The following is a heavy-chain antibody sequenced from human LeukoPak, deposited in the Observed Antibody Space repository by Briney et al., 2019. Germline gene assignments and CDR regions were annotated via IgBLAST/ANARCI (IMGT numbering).Heavy chain of an antibody. CDR2: IKEDGSEK. CDR1: GFTFSSYW. CDR3: AKDYGGGYFDY. J-gene: IGHJ4*02. V-gene: IGHV3-7*01. D-gene: IGHD3-16*01. Sequence: GGSLRLSCAVSGFTFSSYWMSWVRQAPGKGPEWVAQIKEDGSEKYYMDFVEGRFTISRDNAKNSLYLQMNSLRAEDTAVYYCAKDYGGGYFDYWGQGTLVTVSS.